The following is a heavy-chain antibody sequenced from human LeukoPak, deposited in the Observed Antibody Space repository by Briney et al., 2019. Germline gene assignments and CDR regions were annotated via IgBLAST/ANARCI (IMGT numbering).Heavy chain of an antibody. Sequence: SETLSLTCTVSGGSISSGGYYWSWIRQHPGKGLEWIGYIYYSGSTYYNPSLKSRVTISVDTSKNQFSLKLSSVTAADTAVYYCARDLAAAQNWFDPWGQGTLVTVSS. D-gene: IGHD6-13*01. J-gene: IGHJ5*02. CDR2: IYYSGST. CDR1: GGSISSGGYY. V-gene: IGHV4-31*03. CDR3: ARDLAAAQNWFDP.